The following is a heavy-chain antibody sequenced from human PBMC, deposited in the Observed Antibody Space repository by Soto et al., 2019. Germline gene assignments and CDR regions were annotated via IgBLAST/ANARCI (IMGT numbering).Heavy chain of an antibody. CDR3: ARDTYGSGAGY. Sequence: QVQLVQSGAEVKKPGASVKVSCKASGYTFASYGISWVRQAPGQGLEWMGWISAYNGNTNYAQKLQGRVTMTTDTSTSTDYMERRSLRSDDTAVYYCARDTYGSGAGYWGQGTLVTVSS. CDR2: ISAYNGNT. V-gene: IGHV1-18*01. J-gene: IGHJ4*02. CDR1: GYTFASYG. D-gene: IGHD3-10*01.